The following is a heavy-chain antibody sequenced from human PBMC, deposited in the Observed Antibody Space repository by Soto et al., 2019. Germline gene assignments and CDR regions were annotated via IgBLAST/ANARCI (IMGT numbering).Heavy chain of an antibody. V-gene: IGHV4-34*01. CDR3: ARGQEGVVATH. Sequence: QVQLQQWGAGLLKPSETLSLNCAVTGGSLSGYYWSWIRQPPGKGLEWIGEVKDGGHTNYSPSLRGRVTISSDTSNNPFSLRLNSVTAADTGVYYCARGQEGVVATHWDQGSLVTVSP. D-gene: IGHD5-12*01. CDR2: VKDGGHT. CDR1: GGSLSGYY. J-gene: IGHJ4*02.